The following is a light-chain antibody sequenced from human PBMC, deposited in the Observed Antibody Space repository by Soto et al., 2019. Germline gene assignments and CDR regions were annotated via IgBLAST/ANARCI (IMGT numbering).Light chain of an antibody. V-gene: IGLV2-11*01. CDR3: CSYAGSVTFFL. Sequence: QSALTQPRSVSGSPGQSVTISCTGTSGDVGGYNYVSWYQQYPDKAPKLIIYDVTKRPSGVPDRFSGSKSGNTASLTISGLQAEDEADYYCCSYAGSVTFFLFGGGTKLTVL. CDR1: SGDVGGYNY. J-gene: IGLJ3*02. CDR2: DVT.